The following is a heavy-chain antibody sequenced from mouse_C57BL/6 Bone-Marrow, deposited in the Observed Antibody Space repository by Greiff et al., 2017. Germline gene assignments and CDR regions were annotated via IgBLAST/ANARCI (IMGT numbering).Heavy chain of an antibody. Sequence: FQLQQSGAELVRPGASVKLSCTASGFNIKDDYMHWVKQRPEQGLEWIGWIDPENGYTEYASKFQGKATITADTSSNTAYLQLSILTSEDTAVYYGTTPSTMMTTVDYRGQGTTLTVSS. V-gene: IGHV14-4*01. CDR2: IDPENGYT. J-gene: IGHJ2*01. D-gene: IGHD2-4*01. CDR3: TTPSTMMTTVDY. CDR1: GFNIKDDY.